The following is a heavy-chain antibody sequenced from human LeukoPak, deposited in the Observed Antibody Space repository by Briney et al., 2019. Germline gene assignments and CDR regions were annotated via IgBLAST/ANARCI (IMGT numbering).Heavy chain of an antibody. V-gene: IGHV3-30*18. D-gene: IGHD1-26*01. J-gene: IGHJ3*02. CDR2: ISYDGSNE. CDR1: GFTFSGYS. CDR3: AKEWWELLIARHAFDI. Sequence: PGGSLRLSCAASGFTFSGYSMNWVRQAPGKGLEWVAVISYDGSNEYYADSVKGRFTISRDNSKNTLYLQMNSLRAEDTAVYYCAKEWWELLIARHAFDIWGQGTMVTVSS.